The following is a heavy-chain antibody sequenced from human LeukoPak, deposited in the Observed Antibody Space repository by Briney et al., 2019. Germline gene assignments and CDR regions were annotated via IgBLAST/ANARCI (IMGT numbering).Heavy chain of an antibody. CDR3: AKDIRSPMVRGVTYYYYYGMDV. CDR1: GFTFDDYA. V-gene: IGHV3-9*01. D-gene: IGHD3-10*01. CDR2: ISWNSGSI. J-gene: IGHJ6*02. Sequence: GGSLRLSCAASGFTFDDYAMHWVRQAPGKGLEWVSGISWNSGSIGYADSVKGRFTISRDNAKNSLYLQMNSLRAEDTALYYCAKDIRSPMVRGVTYYYYYGMDVWGQGTTVTVSS.